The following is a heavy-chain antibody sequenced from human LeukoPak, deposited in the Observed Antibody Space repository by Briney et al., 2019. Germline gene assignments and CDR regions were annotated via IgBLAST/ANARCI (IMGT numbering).Heavy chain of an antibody. D-gene: IGHD5-12*01. J-gene: IGHJ4*02. CDR3: ARAIVGTENFDY. V-gene: IGHV3-30*10. CDR1: GFSFSTYA. CDR2: VSHDTRTK. Sequence: GGSLRLSCAASGFSFSTYAMHWVRQAPGKGLEWVAVVSHDTRTKYYTDSLKGRFTISRDNSKNTLYLQMNGLRTDDTAVYYRARAIVGTENFDYWGQGTLVTVSS.